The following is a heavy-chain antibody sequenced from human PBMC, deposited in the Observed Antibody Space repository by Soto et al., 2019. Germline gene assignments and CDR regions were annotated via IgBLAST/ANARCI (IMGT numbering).Heavy chain of an antibody. CDR1: GGSFSGYY. V-gene: IGHV4-34*01. CDR3: ARGPLYGSGRRYYYYYYMDV. D-gene: IGHD3-10*01. CDR2: INHSGST. J-gene: IGHJ6*03. Sequence: SETLSLTSAVYGGSFSGYYWSWIRQPPGKGLEWIGEINHSGSTNYNPSLKSRVTISVDTSKNQFSLKLSSVTAADTAVYYCARGPLYGSGRRYYYYYYMDVWGKGTTVTVSS.